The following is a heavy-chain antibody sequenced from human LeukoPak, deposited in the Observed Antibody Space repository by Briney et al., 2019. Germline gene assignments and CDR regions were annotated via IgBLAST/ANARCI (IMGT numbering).Heavy chain of an antibody. CDR2: INSNGGRT. J-gene: IGHJ4*02. CDR1: GFTFKKYA. D-gene: IGHD3-22*01. Sequence: SGGSLRLSCSASGFTFKKYAMHWVRPAPGKGLEYVSAINSNGGRTYYADSVKGRFTISRDNSKNTLFLQMSSLRVEDTAVYYCVKDLYYDNSGYYSGAFDYWGQGTLVTVSS. V-gene: IGHV3-64D*06. CDR3: VKDLYYDNSGYYSGAFDY.